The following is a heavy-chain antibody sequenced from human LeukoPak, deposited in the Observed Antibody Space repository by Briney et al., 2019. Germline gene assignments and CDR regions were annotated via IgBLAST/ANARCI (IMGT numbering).Heavy chain of an antibody. J-gene: IGHJ1*01. V-gene: IGHV1-18*01. CDR2: ISAYNGYT. D-gene: IGHD4-23*01. CDR3: ARDKAVTTEVTQHFQH. Sequence: GASVKVSCKASGYTFTNYGISWVRQALGQGLEWMGWISAYNGYTDYAQKLQFRVTMTTDTSTSTAYMELRSLRSDDTAVYYCARDKAVTTEVTQHFQHWGQGTLVTVSS. CDR1: GYTFTNYG.